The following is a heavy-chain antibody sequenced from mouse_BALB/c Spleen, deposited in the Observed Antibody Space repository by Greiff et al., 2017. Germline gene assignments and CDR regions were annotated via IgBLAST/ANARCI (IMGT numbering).Heavy chain of an antibody. D-gene: IGHD1-2*01. Sequence: VQLQQSGAELMKPGASVKISCKATGYTFSSYWIEWVKQRPGHGLEWIGEILPGSGSTNYNEKFKGKATFTADTSSNTAYMQLSSLTSEDSAVYYCARSSEFITTATGAMDYWGQGTSVTVSS. J-gene: IGHJ4*01. CDR3: ARSSEFITTATGAMDY. V-gene: IGHV1-9*01. CDR2: ILPGSGST. CDR1: GYTFSSYW.